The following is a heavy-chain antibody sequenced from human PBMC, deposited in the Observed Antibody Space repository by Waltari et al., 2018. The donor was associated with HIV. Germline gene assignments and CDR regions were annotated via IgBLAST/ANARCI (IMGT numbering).Heavy chain of an antibody. CDR3: AKDPYYYDSSGYADYFDY. J-gene: IGHJ4*02. CDR2: ISYDGSNK. V-gene: IGHV3-30*18. Sequence: VQLVESGGGVVQPGGSLRLPCAASGFTFSSTGLPRARQAPGKGLEWVAVISYDGSNKYYADSVKGRFTISRDNSKNTLYLQMNSLRAEDTAVYYCAKDPYYYDSSGYADYFDYWGQGTLVTVSS. D-gene: IGHD3-22*01. CDR1: GFTFSSTG.